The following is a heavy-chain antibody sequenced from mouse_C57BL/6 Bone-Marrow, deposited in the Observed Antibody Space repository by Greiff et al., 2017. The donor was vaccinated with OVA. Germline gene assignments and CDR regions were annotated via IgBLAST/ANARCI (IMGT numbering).Heavy chain of an antibody. J-gene: IGHJ1*03. CDR1: CYPLTSYW. CDR2: IYSGSGST. Sequence: VQLQQPGAELVKPWALVEMFCKAFCYPLTSYWITWVKQRPGQGPEWIGDIYSGSGSTNYNEKFKSKATLTVDTSSSTAYMQLSSLTSEDSAVYYCATYWYFDVWGTGTTVTVSS. CDR3: ATYWYFDV. V-gene: IGHV1-55*01.